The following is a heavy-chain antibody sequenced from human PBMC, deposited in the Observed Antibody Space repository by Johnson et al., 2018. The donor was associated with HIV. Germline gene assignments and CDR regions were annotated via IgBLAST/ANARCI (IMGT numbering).Heavy chain of an antibody. CDR1: GFTVSNNF. CDR2: IKQDGSEK. V-gene: IGHV3-7*01. CDR3: AKNGARGDAFDI. Sequence: VRLVESGGGLMQPGGSLRLSCVASGFTVSNNFMSWVRQAPGKGLEWVANIKQDGSEKYYVDSVKGRFTISRDNSKNTLYLQMNSLRAEDTAVYYCAKNGARGDAFDIWGQGTMVTVSS. D-gene: IGHD2-8*01. J-gene: IGHJ3*02.